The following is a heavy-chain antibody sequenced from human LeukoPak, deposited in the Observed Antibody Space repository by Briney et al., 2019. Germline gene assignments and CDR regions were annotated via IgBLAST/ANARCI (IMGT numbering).Heavy chain of an antibody. CDR2: VSYSGNV. V-gene: IGHV4-39*07. D-gene: IGHD3-3*01. Sequence: SETLSLTCTVSGASISSDDYYWGWIRQSPGRGLEWIATVSYSGNVYYSPSLESRVTISLDTSKNQFSLGVNSVTAADTAVYYCARGAYDFWSGYTYYFDYWGQGTLVTVSS. J-gene: IGHJ4*02. CDR1: GASISSDDYY. CDR3: ARGAYDFWSGYTYYFDY.